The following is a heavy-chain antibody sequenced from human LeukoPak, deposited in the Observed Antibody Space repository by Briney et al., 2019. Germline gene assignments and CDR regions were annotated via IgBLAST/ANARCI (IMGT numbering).Heavy chain of an antibody. J-gene: IGHJ4*02. CDR3: VRGIAAAEHSDY. CDR2: INHSGST. D-gene: IGHD6-13*01. Sequence: SETLSLTCAVYGGSFSGYYWSWIRQPPGKGLEWIGEINHSGSTNYNPSLKSRVTISVDTSKNQFSLKLSSVTAADTAVYYCVRGIAAAEHSDYWGQGTLVTVSS. CDR1: GGSFSGYY. V-gene: IGHV4-34*01.